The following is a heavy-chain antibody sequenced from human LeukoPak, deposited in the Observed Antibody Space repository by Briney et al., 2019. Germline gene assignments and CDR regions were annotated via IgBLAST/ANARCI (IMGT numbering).Heavy chain of an antibody. V-gene: IGHV4-39*01. CDR3: ARRRTTVTTRGPRWFDP. CDR2: IYYSGST. D-gene: IGHD4-17*01. Sequence: PSETLSLTCTVSGGSISSSSYYWGWIRQPPGKGLEWIGSIYYSGSTYYNPSLKSRVTISVDTSKNQFSLKLSSVTAADTAVYYCARRRTTVTTRGPRWFDPWGQGTLVTVSS. J-gene: IGHJ5*02. CDR1: GGSISSSSYY.